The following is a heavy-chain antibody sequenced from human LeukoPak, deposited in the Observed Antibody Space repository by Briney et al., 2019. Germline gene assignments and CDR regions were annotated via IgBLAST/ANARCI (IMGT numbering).Heavy chain of an antibody. V-gene: IGHV6-1*01. CDR3: AREGAGATMAD. CDR2: TYYRSKWYT. Sequence: SQILSLTCAISGDTVSNKNAAWNCIRPSPSRGLEWLVSTYYRSKWYTDSAVSVNARLDINPDTSKNQFSLRLNPVTPEATSVYCGAREGAGATMADWGQGTLVTVSS. J-gene: IGHJ4*02. D-gene: IGHD1-26*01. CDR1: GDTVSNKNAA.